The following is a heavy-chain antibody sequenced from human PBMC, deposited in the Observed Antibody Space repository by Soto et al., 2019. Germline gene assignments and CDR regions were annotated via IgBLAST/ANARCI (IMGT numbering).Heavy chain of an antibody. CDR1: GFTFSSFA. CDR2: IGSRGDST. D-gene: IGHD6-19*01. CDR3: AKDLIYEYNSGRHCDS. Sequence: EVHLLESGGGLVQPGGSLRLSCAASGFTFSSFAMSWVRQAPGKGLEWVSAIGSRGDSTDYADSMKGRFTISRHNSKNTLYMQMNSLRTEDAAVYYCAKDLIYEYNSGRHCDSCSQGTLVTVSS. J-gene: IGHJ4*02. V-gene: IGHV3-23*01.